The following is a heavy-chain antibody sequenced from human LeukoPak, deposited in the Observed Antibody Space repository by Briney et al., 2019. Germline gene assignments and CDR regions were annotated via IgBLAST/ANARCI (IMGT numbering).Heavy chain of an antibody. CDR1: GLTFSSNW. D-gene: IGHD1-26*01. J-gene: IGHJ4*02. Sequence: GGSLRLSCAASGLTFSSNWMSWVRQAPGKGLEWVANIKHDGSERYCVDSVKGRFTISRDNAKNSLYLQMNSLRVEDTAVYYCARLSGSRRDFDYWGQGTLVTVSS. CDR3: ARLSGSRRDFDY. CDR2: IKHDGSER. V-gene: IGHV3-7*03.